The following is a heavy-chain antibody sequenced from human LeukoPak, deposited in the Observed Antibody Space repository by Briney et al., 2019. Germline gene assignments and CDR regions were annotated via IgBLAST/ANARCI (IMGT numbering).Heavy chain of an antibody. CDR2: MRRGGKLE. D-gene: IGHD7-27*01. V-gene: IGHV3-30*02. CDR3: AKEWTWGIDY. CDR1: GVSLRFSG. J-gene: IGHJ4*02. Sequence: GGSLKLSCAVSGVSLRFSGMRWVRHAPGKGLEWVAFMRRGGKLETHTDSVKGRFTISIDESQNALFLEMESRRPDDPAIYFCAKEWTWGIDYWGERAPVSVSS.